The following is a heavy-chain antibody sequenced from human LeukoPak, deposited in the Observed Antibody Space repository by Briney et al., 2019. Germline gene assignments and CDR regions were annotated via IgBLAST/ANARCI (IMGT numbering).Heavy chain of an antibody. CDR2: IYYSGST. CDR3: ARAGGYCSSTSCYANENNWFDP. Sequence: SETLSLTCIVSGGSISSYYWSWIRQPPGKGLEWIGYIYYSGSTNYNPSLKSRVTISVDTSKNQFSLKLSSVTAADTAVYYCARAGGYCSSTSCYANENNWFDPWGQGTLVTVSS. D-gene: IGHD2-2*01. CDR1: GGSISSYY. J-gene: IGHJ5*02. V-gene: IGHV4-59*01.